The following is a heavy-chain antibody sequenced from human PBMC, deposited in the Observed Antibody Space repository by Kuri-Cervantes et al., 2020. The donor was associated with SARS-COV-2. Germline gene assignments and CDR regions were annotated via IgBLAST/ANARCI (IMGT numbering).Heavy chain of an antibody. D-gene: IGHD3-16*01. CDR3: ARGAANYYYMDV. CDR2: IWYDGENE. V-gene: IGHV3-33*08. CDR1: GFTFSDKW. J-gene: IGHJ6*03. Sequence: GESLKISCAASGFTFSDKWMSWVRQAPGKGLEWVAVIWYDGENEYYAGSVKGRFTISRDNSKNTVSLHMNSLRAEDTAMYYCARGAANYYYMDVWGKGTTVTVSS.